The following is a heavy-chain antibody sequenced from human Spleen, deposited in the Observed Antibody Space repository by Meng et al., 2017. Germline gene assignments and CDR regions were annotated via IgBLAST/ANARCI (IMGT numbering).Heavy chain of an antibody. CDR3: ARGPTTMAHDFDY. V-gene: IGHV4-34*01. J-gene: IGHJ4*02. D-gene: IGHD4-11*01. CDR1: GGSFSDYY. Sequence: QVQLQQWGAGLLKPSGTLSLTCVVSGGSFSDYYWSWIRQPPGKGLEWIGEINHSESTNYNPSLESRATISVDTSQNNLSLKLSSVTAADSAVYYCARGPTTMAHDFDYWGQGTLVTVSS. CDR2: INHSEST.